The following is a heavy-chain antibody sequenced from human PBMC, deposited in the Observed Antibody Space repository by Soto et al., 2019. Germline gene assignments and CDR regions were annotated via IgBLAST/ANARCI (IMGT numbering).Heavy chain of an antibody. J-gene: IGHJ6*02. CDR1: GYSFTSYG. V-gene: IGHV1-18*01. CDR3: ARDNGFGESDV. CDR2: ISAYNGNT. D-gene: IGHD3-10*01. Sequence: QVQLVQSGAEVKKPGASVKVSCKASGYSFTSYGISWVRQAPGQGLEWMGWISAYNGNTNYAQKLQGRVTLTTDTSTSTGYMEVRSLRSDDTAVYYCARDNGFGESDVWGQGTTVTVSS.